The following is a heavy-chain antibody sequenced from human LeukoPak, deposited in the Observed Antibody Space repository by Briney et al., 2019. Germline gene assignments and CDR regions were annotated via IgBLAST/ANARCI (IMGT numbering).Heavy chain of an antibody. D-gene: IGHD2-15*01. Sequence: SETLSLTCSVSGGSISSSYWSWSRQPPGKGLEWIGYINYSGSTNYNPSLKSRVTISVDTSKNHFSLKLRSVTAADTAVYYCARDDPGYCSGGSCYSGWFDPWGQGTLVTVSS. J-gene: IGHJ5*02. V-gene: IGHV4-59*01. CDR3: ARDDPGYCSGGSCYSGWFDP. CDR1: GGSISSSY. CDR2: INYSGST.